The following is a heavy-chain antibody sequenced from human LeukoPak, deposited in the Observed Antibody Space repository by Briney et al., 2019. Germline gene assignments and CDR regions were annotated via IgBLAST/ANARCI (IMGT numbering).Heavy chain of an antibody. CDR3: ARDVAVAGDGGFDI. J-gene: IGHJ3*02. CDR1: GASICTYY. D-gene: IGHD6-19*01. CDR2: IHYSGTT. Sequence: KPSETLSLTCTVSGASICTYYWSWIRQPPGEGLEYIGDIHYSGTTNYSPSLKSRVTISVDTSKNQFSLKLRSVSAADTAIYYCARDVAVAGDGGFDIWGQGTMVTVSS. V-gene: IGHV4-59*01.